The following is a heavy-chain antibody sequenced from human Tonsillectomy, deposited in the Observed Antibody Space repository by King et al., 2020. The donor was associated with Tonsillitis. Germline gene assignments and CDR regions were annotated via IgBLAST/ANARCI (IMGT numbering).Heavy chain of an antibody. Sequence: VQLVESGGGVVQPGGSLRLSCAASGFTFSSYGMHWVRQAPGKGLEWVAFIRHDGSKKYYGDSVKGRFTISRDNSKNTIYLQMNSLRAEDTAVYYCAKDPTGGWFGEELNYFDYWGRGTLVTVSS. D-gene: IGHD3-10*01. J-gene: IGHJ4*02. CDR3: AKDPTGGWFGEELNYFDY. CDR2: IRHDGSKK. V-gene: IGHV3-30*02. CDR1: GFTFSSYG.